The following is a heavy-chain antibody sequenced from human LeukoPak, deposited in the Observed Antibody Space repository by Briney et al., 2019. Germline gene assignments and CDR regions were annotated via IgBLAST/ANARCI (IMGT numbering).Heavy chain of an antibody. CDR1: GFTFSSYA. J-gene: IGHJ4*02. Sequence: GGSLRLSCAASGFTFSSYAMHWVRQAPGKGLEWVAVISYDGSNKYYADSVKGRSTISRDNSKNTLYLQMNSLRAEDTAVYYCASGDNSWSSTKYYFDYWGQGTLVTVSS. CDR2: ISYDGSNK. D-gene: IGHD2-8*02. V-gene: IGHV3-30*04. CDR3: ASGDNSWSSTKYYFDY.